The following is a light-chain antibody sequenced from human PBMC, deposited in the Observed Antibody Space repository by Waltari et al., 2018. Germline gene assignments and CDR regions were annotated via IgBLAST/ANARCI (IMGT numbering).Light chain of an antibody. Sequence: DFVMTQSPDSLAVSLGERATINCKSSQSVLSNSNNRNYLAWYQQKPGQSPKLLIYWASTRESGVPDRFTGSGSGTDFTLAISDLQAEDVAVYYCQQYFSAPFTFGPGTKVEIK. V-gene: IGKV4-1*01. J-gene: IGKJ3*01. CDR1: QSVLSNSNNRNY. CDR3: QQYFSAPFT. CDR2: WAS.